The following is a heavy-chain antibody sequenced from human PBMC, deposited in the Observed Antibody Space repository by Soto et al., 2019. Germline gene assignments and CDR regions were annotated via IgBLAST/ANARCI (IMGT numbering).Heavy chain of an antibody. J-gene: IGHJ5*02. CDR3: ARDQLEGNWFDP. CDR2: IYYSGST. D-gene: IGHD1-1*01. CDR1: AGSISGHY. V-gene: IGHV4-59*11. Sequence: SETLSLTCIVSAGSISGHYWSWIRQSPGKALEWIGYIYYSGSTYYNPSLKSRVTISVDTSKNQFSLKLSSVTAADTAVYYCARDQLEGNWFDPWGQGTLVTVSS.